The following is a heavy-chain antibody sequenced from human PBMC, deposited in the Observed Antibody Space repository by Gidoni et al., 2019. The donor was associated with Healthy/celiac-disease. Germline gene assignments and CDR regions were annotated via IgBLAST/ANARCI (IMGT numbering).Heavy chain of an antibody. CDR3: ARVGVADNWFDP. CDR1: GFTFSSYA. D-gene: IGHD3-10*01. CDR2: IRGSGGST. V-gene: IGHV3-23*04. J-gene: IGHJ5*02. Sequence: EVQLVESGGGLVQPGGSLRLSCAASGFTFSSYAMSWVRQAPGKGLEWVSAIRGSGGSTYYADSVKGRFTISRDNSKNTLYLQMNSLRAEDTAVYYCARVGVADNWFDPWGQGTLVTVSS.